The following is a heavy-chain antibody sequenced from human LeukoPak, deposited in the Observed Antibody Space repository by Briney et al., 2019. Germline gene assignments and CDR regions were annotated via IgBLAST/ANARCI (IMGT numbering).Heavy chain of an antibody. CDR1: GFTFSGSA. V-gene: IGHV3-73*01. D-gene: IGHD1-26*01. CDR2: IYKEKNSYAT. J-gene: IGHJ5*02. Sequence: GGSLKLSCEASGFTFSGSAIHWVRQSFGKGGEWIGHIYKEKNSYATASAYAVSVEGRFTVSRDDSKNMAYLQMSGLKTEDTALYYCTRDSGTYNWLDPWGQGTLVTVSS. CDR3: TRDSGTYNWLDP.